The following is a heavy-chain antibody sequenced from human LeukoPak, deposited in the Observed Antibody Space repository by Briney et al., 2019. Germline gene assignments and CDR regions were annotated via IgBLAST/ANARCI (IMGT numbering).Heavy chain of an antibody. CDR2: VSHTGGT. V-gene: IGHV4-38-2*02. Sequence: SETLSLTCTVSGYSISSAYYWGWIRPPPGKGLEWIGSVSHTGGTSYNPSLKSRVTISVDMSKNQFSLKLSSVTAADTAVYFCARGKYYFDYWGHGTLSPSPQ. CDR1: GYSISSAYY. CDR3: ARGKYYFDY. J-gene: IGHJ4*01.